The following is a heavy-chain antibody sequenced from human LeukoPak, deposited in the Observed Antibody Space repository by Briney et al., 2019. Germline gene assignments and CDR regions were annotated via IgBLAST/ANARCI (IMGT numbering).Heavy chain of an antibody. CDR2: ISSSGSTI. Sequence: GGSLRLSCAASGFTFSDYYMSWIRQAPGKGLEWVSYISSSGSTIYYADSVKGRFTISRDNAKNSLYLQMNSLRAEDTAVYYCARAVLEIYYDILTGAFYFDYWGQGTLVTVSS. J-gene: IGHJ4*02. CDR1: GFTFSDYY. V-gene: IGHV3-11*04. CDR3: ARAVLEIYYDILTGAFYFDY. D-gene: IGHD3-9*01.